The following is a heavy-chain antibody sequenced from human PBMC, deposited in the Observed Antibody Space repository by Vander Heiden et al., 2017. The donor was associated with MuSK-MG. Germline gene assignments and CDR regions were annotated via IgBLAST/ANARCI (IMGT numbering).Heavy chain of an antibody. CDR1: GFTFSSYG. CDR3: ARDLAYCGGDCYFHYYGMDV. D-gene: IGHD2-21*02. V-gene: IGHV3-30*03. CDR2: ISYDGRNK. J-gene: IGHJ6*02. Sequence: QVQLVESGGGGVKPGKSLRLSCAASGFTFSSYGMHWLRQAPGKGLEWVAIISYDGRNKYYADSVKGRFTISRDNSKNTVYLQMSSLRAEDTAVYYCARDLAYCGGDCYFHYYGMDVWGQGTTVTVSS.